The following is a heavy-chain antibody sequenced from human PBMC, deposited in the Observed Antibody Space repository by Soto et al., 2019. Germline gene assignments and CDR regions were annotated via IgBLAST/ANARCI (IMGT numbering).Heavy chain of an antibody. CDR3: ARDKWGVRASPRAKAAFDI. V-gene: IGHV3-33*01. D-gene: IGHD3-10*01. CDR1: GFTFSSYG. J-gene: IGHJ3*02. Sequence: QVQLVESGGGVVQPGRSLRLSCAASGFTFSSYGMHWVRQAPGKGLEWVAVIWYDGSNKYYADSVKGRFTISRDNSKNTLYLQMNSLRAEDTAVYYCARDKWGVRASPRAKAAFDIWGQGTMVTVSS. CDR2: IWYDGSNK.